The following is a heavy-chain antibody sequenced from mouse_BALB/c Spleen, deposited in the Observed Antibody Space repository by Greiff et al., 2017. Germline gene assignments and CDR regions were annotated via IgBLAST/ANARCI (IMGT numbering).Heavy chain of an antibody. CDR2: INPYNDGT. J-gene: IGHJ4*01. CDR1: GYTFTSYV. D-gene: IGHD2-1*01. Sequence: LEESGPELVKPGASVKMSCKASGYTFTSYVMHWVKQKPGQGLEWIGYINPYNDGTKYNEKFKGKATLTSDKSSSTAYMELSSLTSEDSAVYYCARGGGNPYYAMDYWGQGTSVTVSS. CDR3: ARGGGNPYYAMDY. V-gene: IGHV1-14*01.